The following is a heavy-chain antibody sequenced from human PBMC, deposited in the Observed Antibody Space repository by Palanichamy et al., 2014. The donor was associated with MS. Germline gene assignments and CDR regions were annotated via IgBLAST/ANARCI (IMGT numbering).Heavy chain of an antibody. CDR1: GGTFSNYA. CDR3: ARGPYILVVPPTKYYYGMDV. V-gene: IGHV1-69*01. J-gene: IGHJ6*02. CDR2: FIPIFGTT. D-gene: IGHD2-2*01. Sequence: QVQLVQSGAEVKKPGSSVKLSCKASGGTFSNYAISWVRQAPGQGLEWMGGFIPIFGTTKYAQKFQGRVTIIADESTTTAYMELSSLRSEDTTVYYCARGPYILVVPPTKYYYGMDVWGQGTTVTVSS.